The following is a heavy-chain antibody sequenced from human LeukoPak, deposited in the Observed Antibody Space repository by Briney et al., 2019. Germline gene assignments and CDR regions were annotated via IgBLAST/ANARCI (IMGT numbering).Heavy chain of an antibody. D-gene: IGHD3-22*01. Sequence: SETLSLTCAVYGGSFSGYYWSWIRQPPGKGLEWIGEINHNGSTNYNPSLKSRVTISVDTSKNQFSLKLSSVTAADTAVYYCARGPYYYDSSGYDWGQGTLVTVSS. CDR1: GGSFSGYY. V-gene: IGHV4-34*01. CDR2: INHNGST. J-gene: IGHJ1*01. CDR3: ARGPYYYDSSGYD.